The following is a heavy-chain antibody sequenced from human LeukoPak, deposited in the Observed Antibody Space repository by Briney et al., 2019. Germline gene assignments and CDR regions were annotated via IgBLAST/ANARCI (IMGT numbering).Heavy chain of an antibody. CDR3: APWEPRGHYYMDV. CDR2: ITGSGGST. CDR1: GFTFSSYA. D-gene: IGHD1-26*01. V-gene: IGHV3-23*01. Sequence: PGGSLRLSCAASGFTFSSYAISWVRQAPGKGLEWVSAITGSGGSTYYADSVQGRFTISRDNSRDTLYLQMNSLRAEYTAVYYCAPWEPRGHYYMDVWGKGTTVTVSS. J-gene: IGHJ6*03.